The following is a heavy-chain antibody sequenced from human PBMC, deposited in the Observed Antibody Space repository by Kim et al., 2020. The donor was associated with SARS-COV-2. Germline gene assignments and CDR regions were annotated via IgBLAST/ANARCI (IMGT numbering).Heavy chain of an antibody. CDR2: ISPSGSTI. CDR3: ARESCVAGNDY. CDR1: GFTFSSYE. V-gene: IGHV3-48*03. Sequence: GGSLRLSCAASGFTFSSYEMNWVRQAPGKGLEWVSYISPSGSTIKYADSVKGRFTLSRDNAKNSLYLQMNSLRAEDTAVYYCARESCVAGNDYWGQGTL. D-gene: IGHD6-19*01. J-gene: IGHJ4*02.